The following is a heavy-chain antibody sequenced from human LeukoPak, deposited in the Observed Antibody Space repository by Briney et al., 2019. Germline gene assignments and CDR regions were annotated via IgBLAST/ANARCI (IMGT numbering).Heavy chain of an antibody. CDR3: AKATWQYPVS. D-gene: IGHD2-2*01. Sequence: GRSLRLSCAASGFTFSSYGMHWVRQAPGTGLEWVAVISYDGSNKYYADSVKGRFTISRDNSKNTLYLQMNSLRAEDTAVYYCAKATWQYPVSWGQGTLVTVSS. CDR1: GFTFSSYG. J-gene: IGHJ5*02. V-gene: IGHV3-30*18. CDR2: ISYDGSNK.